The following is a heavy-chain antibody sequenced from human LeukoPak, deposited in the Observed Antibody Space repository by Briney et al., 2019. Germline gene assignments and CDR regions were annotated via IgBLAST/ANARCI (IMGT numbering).Heavy chain of an antibody. CDR3: ARAPRGGSSTRGYYYYGMDV. J-gene: IGHJ6*04. Sequence: GGSLRLSCAASGFTFSSYETNWVRQAPGKGLEWVSYISSSGSTIYYADSVKGRFTISRDNAKNSLYLQMNSLRAEDTAVYYCARAPRGGSSTRGYYYYGMDVWGKGTTVTVSS. CDR1: GFTFSSYE. CDR2: ISSSGSTI. V-gene: IGHV3-48*03. D-gene: IGHD6-13*01.